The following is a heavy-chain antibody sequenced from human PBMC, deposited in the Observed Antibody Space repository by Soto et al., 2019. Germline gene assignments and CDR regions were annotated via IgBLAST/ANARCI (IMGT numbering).Heavy chain of an antibody. V-gene: IGHV3-33*01. D-gene: IGHD2-2*01. J-gene: IGHJ4*02. CDR2: IWYDGSNK. Sequence: QVQLVEAGGGVVQPGRSLRLSCAASGFTFSSYGMHWVRQAPGKGLEWVAVIWYDGSNKYYADSVKGRFTISRDNSKNKLYLQMNSLRAEDTAVYYCAIEPPYPSYCSSTSCYGDYFDYWGQGTLVTVSS. CDR3: AIEPPYPSYCSSTSCYGDYFDY. CDR1: GFTFSSYG.